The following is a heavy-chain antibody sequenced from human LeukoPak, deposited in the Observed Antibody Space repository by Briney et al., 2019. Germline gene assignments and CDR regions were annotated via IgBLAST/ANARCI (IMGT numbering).Heavy chain of an antibody. J-gene: IGHJ4*02. CDR2: MNPNSGNT. CDR3: ARGKYFSGSYRYYFDY. Sequence: GASVKVSCKASGYTFTSYDINWVRQASGQGLEWMGWMNPNSGNTGNAQKFQGRVTMTRNTSITTAYMEVSSLRSGDTAVYYCARGKYFSGSYRYYFDYWGQGTLVTVSS. V-gene: IGHV1-8*01. D-gene: IGHD6-19*01. CDR1: GYTFTSYD.